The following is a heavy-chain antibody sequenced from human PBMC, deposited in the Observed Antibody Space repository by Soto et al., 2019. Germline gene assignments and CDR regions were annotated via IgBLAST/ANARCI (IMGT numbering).Heavy chain of an antibody. CDR1: GFTFSSYW. Sequence: EVQLMESGGGLVQPGESLRLSCAASGFTFSSYWMHWVRQAPGKGLGWVSRINPDGTTTTYTDPVKGRFTISRDNAENTLCLQMNSLRAEDTALYFCARVAVGEYSVDPWGQGTLVTVSS. V-gene: IGHV3-74*01. CDR3: ARVAVGEYSVDP. D-gene: IGHD3-10*01. CDR2: INPDGTTT. J-gene: IGHJ5*02.